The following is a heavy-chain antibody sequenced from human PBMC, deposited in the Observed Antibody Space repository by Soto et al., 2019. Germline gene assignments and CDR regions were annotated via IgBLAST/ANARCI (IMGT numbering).Heavy chain of an antibody. CDR3: AGKACVRFDY. V-gene: IGHV4-4*02. CDR2: VFHTGNT. J-gene: IGHJ4*02. CDR1: GDSISSSVW. Sequence: SETLSLTCAVSGDSISSSVWWTWVRQPPGKGLEWIGEVFHTGNTNYNPSLKSRVTMSVDKSTNEFSLKVTSVTAAYTAIYYCAGKACVRFDYWGQGALVTVSS.